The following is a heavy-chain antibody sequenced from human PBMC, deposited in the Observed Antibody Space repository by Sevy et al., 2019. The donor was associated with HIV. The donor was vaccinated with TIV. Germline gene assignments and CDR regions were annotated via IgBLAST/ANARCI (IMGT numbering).Heavy chain of an antibody. Sequence: ASVKVSCKASGYTFTGYYMHWVRQAPGQGLEWMGRINPDSGGTNYAQKIQGRVTMTRDTSIRTAYMELSRLGSDDTAVYCCASSPQLVHYWGQGTLVTVSS. D-gene: IGHD6-13*01. V-gene: IGHV1-2*06. CDR1: GYTFTGYY. CDR2: INPDSGGT. J-gene: IGHJ4*02. CDR3: ASSPQLVHY.